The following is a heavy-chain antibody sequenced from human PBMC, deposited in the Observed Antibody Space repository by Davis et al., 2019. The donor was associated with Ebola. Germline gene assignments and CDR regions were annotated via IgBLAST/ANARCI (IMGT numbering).Heavy chain of an antibody. CDR3: AIQVMGTTRVFDF. J-gene: IGHJ4*02. V-gene: IGHV4-4*02. Sequence: SETLSLTCAASGGSISSGNWWSWVRQPPGKGLEWIGEIYHSGTTYFNPSLSSRVAVSVDTSKNHFSLKLSSVTAADTAIYYCAIQVMGTTRVFDFWGQGTLVTVSS. CDR2: IYHSGTT. CDR1: GGSISSGNW. D-gene: IGHD1-1*01.